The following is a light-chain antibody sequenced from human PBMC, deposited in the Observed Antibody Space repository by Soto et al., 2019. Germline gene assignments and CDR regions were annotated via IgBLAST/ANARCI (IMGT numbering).Light chain of an antibody. V-gene: IGKV1-33*01. Sequence: DIQMTQSPSSLSASVGDRVTITCQASQDIRKYLSWYQQKPGRAPKLLIYGASNLATGVPSRFSGSGYGTDFTFTISSLQPEDIATYYCQHYDNLPPFTFGPGTKVAIK. CDR2: GAS. CDR1: QDIRKY. J-gene: IGKJ3*01. CDR3: QHYDNLPPFT.